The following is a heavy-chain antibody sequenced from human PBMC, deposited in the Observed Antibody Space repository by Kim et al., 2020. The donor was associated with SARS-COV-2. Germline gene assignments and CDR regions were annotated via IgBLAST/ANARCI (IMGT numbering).Heavy chain of an antibody. CDR2: IHYDGRT. V-gene: IGHV4-4*02. D-gene: IGHD3-16*01. CDR1: GGSISSSRW. Sequence: SETLSLTCAVSGGSISSSRWCTWVRQPPEKGLEWIGEIHYDGRTHYSPSLEGRVTVSLDKSRNQFSLNLNSVTAADTAVYYCTTDGGLSAWPWGGGYWGQGTLVTVSS. CDR3: TTDGGLSAWPWGGGY. J-gene: IGHJ4*02.